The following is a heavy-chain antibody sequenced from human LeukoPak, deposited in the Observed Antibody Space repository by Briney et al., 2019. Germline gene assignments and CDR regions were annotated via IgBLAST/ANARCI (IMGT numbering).Heavy chain of an antibody. CDR2: ISSSSSYI. CDR1: GFTFSSYS. J-gene: IGHJ4*02. Sequence: PGGSLRLSCAASGFTFSSYSMNWVRQAPEKGLEWVSSISSSSSYIYYADSVKGRFTISRGNAKNSLYLQMNSLRAEDTAVYYCARDPVLGTFDYWGQGTLVTVSS. CDR3: ARDPVLGTFDY. D-gene: IGHD3-16*01. V-gene: IGHV3-21*01.